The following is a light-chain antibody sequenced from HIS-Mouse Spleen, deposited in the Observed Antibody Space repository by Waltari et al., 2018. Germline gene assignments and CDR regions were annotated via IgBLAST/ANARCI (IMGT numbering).Light chain of an antibody. CDR3: QQLNSYPWT. Sequence: DIQLTQSPSFLSASVGDRVTITCRASQGISSYLAWYQQKPGKATKLLIYAASTLQSGVPSRFSGSGSGTEFTLTISSLQPEDFVTYYCQQLNSYPWTFGQGTKVEIK. J-gene: IGKJ1*01. V-gene: IGKV1-9*01. CDR2: AAS. CDR1: QGISSY.